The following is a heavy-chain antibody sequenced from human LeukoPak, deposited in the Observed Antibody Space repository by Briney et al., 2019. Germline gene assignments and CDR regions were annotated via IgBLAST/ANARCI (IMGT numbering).Heavy chain of an antibody. D-gene: IGHD3/OR15-3a*01. V-gene: IGHV4-39*01. CDR3: ARQTGSGLFILP. Sequence: SETLSLTCTVSGGSISSSSDYWGWVRQPPGKGLEWIGSMYYSGSTYYNPSLKSRVTISVDTSKNQFSLRLTSVTAADTAVYYCARQTGSGLFILPGGQGTLVTVSS. CDR2: MYYSGST. J-gene: IGHJ4*02. CDR1: GGSISSSSDY.